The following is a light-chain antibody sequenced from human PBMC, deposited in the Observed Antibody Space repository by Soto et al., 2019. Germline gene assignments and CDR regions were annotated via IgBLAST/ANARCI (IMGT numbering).Light chain of an antibody. J-gene: IGKJ1*01. CDR3: QQYKNWPRT. V-gene: IGKV3-15*01. CDR1: QSVSSA. Sequence: EIVMTLSPATLSVSPGERATLSCRASQSVSSALAWYHQKPGQAPRLLIYSASTRATGIPARFSGIVSGTEVTLSSNSLQSEDFAVYYCQQYKNWPRTFGQGTKVDIK. CDR2: SAS.